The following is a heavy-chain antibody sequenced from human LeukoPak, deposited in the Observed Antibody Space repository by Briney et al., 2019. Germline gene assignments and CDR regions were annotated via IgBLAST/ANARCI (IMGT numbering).Heavy chain of an antibody. V-gene: IGHV4-4*02. J-gene: IGHJ4*02. CDR3: ARAYVDTAMVGFDY. CDR1: GGSISSSNW. D-gene: IGHD5-18*01. Sequence: PSETLSLTCAVSGGSISSSNWWSWVRQPPGKGLEWIGEIYHSGSTNYNPSLKSRVTMSVDKSKNQFSLKLSSVTAADTAVYYCARAYVDTAMVGFDYWGQGTLVTVSS. CDR2: IYHSGST.